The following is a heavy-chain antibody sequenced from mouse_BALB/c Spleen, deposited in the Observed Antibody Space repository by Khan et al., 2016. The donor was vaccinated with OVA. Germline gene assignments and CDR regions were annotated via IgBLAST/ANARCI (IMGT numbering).Heavy chain of an antibody. CDR3: ARKGYGNYAFAY. D-gene: IGHD2-10*02. V-gene: IGHV1-80*01. J-gene: IGHJ3*01. CDR2: IYPGDGDT. CDR1: GYAFSNYW. Sequence: QVQLQQSGAELVRPGSSVKISCKASGYAFSNYWMNWVKQRPGQGLEWIGQIYPGDGDTNYNGKFKGKATLTADKSSSPAYMQLSSLTSEDSAVYFCARKGYGNYAFAYWGQGTLVTVSA.